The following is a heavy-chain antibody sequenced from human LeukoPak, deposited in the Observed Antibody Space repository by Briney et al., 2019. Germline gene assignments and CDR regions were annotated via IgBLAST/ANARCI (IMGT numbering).Heavy chain of an antibody. CDR3: ARGGYDFWSGYTTFDP. Sequence: ASVKVSCKASGYTFTSYGISWVRQAPGRGREWMGWISAYNGNTNYAQKLQGRVTMTTDTSTSTAYMELRSLRSDDTAVYYCARGGYDFWSGYTTFDPWGQGTLVTVSS. CDR1: GYTFTSYG. J-gene: IGHJ5*02. CDR2: ISAYNGNT. V-gene: IGHV1-18*01. D-gene: IGHD3-3*01.